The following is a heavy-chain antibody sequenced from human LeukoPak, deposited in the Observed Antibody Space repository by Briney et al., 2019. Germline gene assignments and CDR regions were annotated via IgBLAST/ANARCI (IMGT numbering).Heavy chain of an antibody. V-gene: IGHV4-34*01. CDR1: GGSFSGYY. J-gene: IGHJ4*02. CDR3: ARGGRITMVRGFNY. CDR2: INHSGST. Sequence: PSETLSLTCAVYGGSFSGYYWSWIRQPPGKGLEWIGEINHSGSTNYNPSLKSRVTISVDTSKNQFSLKLSSVTAADTAVYYCARGGRITMVRGFNYWGQGTLVTVSS. D-gene: IGHD3-10*01.